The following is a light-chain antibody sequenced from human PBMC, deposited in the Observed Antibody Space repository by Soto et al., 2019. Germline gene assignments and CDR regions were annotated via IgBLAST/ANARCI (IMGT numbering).Light chain of an antibody. CDR2: ATS. CDR3: QQSLSSPLT. J-gene: IGKJ4*01. Sequence: DIQMTQSPSSLSASVGDRVTITCRPSQNIGKFLNWYQQKLGKAPTALIHATSTLQSGVSSRFSGSSSDTEFTLTITRLQPEDFATYFCQQSLSSPLTFGGGTKV. V-gene: IGKV1-39*01. CDR1: QNIGKF.